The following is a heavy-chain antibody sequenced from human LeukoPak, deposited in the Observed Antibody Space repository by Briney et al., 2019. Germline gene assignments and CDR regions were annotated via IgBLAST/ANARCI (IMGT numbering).Heavy chain of an antibody. Sequence: GGSLRLSCAASGFTFSNYWMAWVRQAPGRGLEWVASIKPDGSVIYYGDSVKGRFTISRDNAKSSLFLQMNSLRVEDTAVYYCARGMTTGDWGQGTLVTVSS. CDR2: IKPDGSVI. CDR3: ARGMTTGD. J-gene: IGHJ4*02. D-gene: IGHD4-17*01. V-gene: IGHV3-7*05. CDR1: GFTFSNYW.